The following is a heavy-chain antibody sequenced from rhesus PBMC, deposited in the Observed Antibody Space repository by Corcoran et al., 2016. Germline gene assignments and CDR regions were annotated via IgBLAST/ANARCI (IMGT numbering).Heavy chain of an antibody. CDR1: GFTFSNHY. Sequence: EVQLVESGGGLVQPGGSLRVSCAASGFTFSNHYMYWVRQAPGKGLEWGGFIRSNAYGGTAESARTVKGSFTISRGDSQNSASLQMSSLKTEDTAVYYCTRAPFRGGVCYYGLDSWGQGVVVTVSS. CDR3: TRAPFRGGVCYYGLDS. CDR2: IRSNAYGGTA. V-gene: IGHV3-6*01. D-gene: IGHD2-39*02. J-gene: IGHJ6*01.